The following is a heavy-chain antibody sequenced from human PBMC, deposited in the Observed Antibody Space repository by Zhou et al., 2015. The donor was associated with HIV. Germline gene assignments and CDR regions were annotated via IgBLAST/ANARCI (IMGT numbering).Heavy chain of an antibody. CDR1: GYTFSSHY. V-gene: IGHV1-46*01. J-gene: IGHJ3*01. CDR2: INPSGGGT. CDR3: ARSSVNHDDAFDL. Sequence: QVQLVQSGAEVKKPGASVKVSCKASGYTFSSHYMHWVRQAPGQGLEWMGLINPSGGGTSYAQKFRARLTISVDKITDTAYMELSSLTSEDTAIYFCARSSVNHDDAFDLWGQGTNLIVSS. D-gene: IGHD1-14*01.